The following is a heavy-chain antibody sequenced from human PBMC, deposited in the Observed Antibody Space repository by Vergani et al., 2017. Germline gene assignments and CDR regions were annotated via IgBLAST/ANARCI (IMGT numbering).Heavy chain of an antibody. Sequence: EVQLLESGGGLVQPGGSLRLSCAASGFTFSSNAWTWVARAPGKGLGGVSAISVSGGTTSYADSVRGRFTISRDNSKNTLYLQMNSLRAEDTAVYYCAKDRLAAAGTDYYYYGMDVWGQGTTVTVSS. J-gene: IGHJ6*02. CDR1: GFTFSSNA. V-gene: IGHV3-23*01. D-gene: IGHD6-13*01. CDR2: ISVSGGTT. CDR3: AKDRLAAAGTDYYYYGMDV.